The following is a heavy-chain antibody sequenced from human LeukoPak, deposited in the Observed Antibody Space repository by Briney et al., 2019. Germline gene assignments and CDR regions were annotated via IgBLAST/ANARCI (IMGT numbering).Heavy chain of an antibody. CDR2: INSDGSST. J-gene: IGHJ4*02. Sequence: TGGSLRLSCAASGFTFSSYWMHWVRQAPGKGLVWVSRINSDGSSTSYADSVKGRFTISRDNAKNTLYLQMNSLRAEDTAVYYCATNHLSGSGFDYWGQGTLVTVSS. D-gene: IGHD6-19*01. V-gene: IGHV3-74*01. CDR3: ATNHLSGSGFDY. CDR1: GFTFSSYW.